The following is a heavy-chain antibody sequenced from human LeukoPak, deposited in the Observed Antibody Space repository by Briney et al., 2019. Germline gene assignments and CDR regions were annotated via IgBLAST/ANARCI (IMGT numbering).Heavy chain of an antibody. J-gene: IGHJ5*01. D-gene: IGHD3-10*01. CDR2: IHSDVSSK. CDR3: GYFGSGSSYTPDS. CDR1: GFSFSSYG. Sequence: GESLRLSCAASGFSFSSYGMHWVRQAPGKGLEWVAYIHSDVSSKYYADSVQGRFTISRDNSKNTLNLQMNSLRTGDTAVYYCGYFGSGSSYTPDSWGQGTLVTVSS. V-gene: IGHV3-30*02.